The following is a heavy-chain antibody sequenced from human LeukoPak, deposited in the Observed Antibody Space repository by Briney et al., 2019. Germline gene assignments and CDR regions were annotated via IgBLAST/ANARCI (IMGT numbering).Heavy chain of an antibody. CDR3: ARYCSSTSCYRTFDY. Sequence: PGGSLRLSCAASGFTFSSCWMHWVRQAPGKGLVWVSRINSDGSSTSYADSVKGRFTISRDNAKNTLYLQMNSLRAEDTAVYYCARYCSSTSCYRTFDYWGQGTLVTVSS. J-gene: IGHJ4*02. CDR2: INSDGSST. D-gene: IGHD2-2*02. V-gene: IGHV3-74*01. CDR1: GFTFSSCW.